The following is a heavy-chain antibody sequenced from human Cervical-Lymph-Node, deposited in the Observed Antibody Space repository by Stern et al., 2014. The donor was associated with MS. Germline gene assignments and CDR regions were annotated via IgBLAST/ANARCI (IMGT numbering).Heavy chain of an antibody. CDR3: AKAFSPSSSWLNWFDP. J-gene: IGHJ5*02. CDR1: GDSISGGGYY. D-gene: IGHD6-13*01. CDR2: IYYRGST. Sequence: QVQLVESGPGLVKPSQTLSLTCTVSGDSISGGGYYWNWIRQHPGKGLEWIGYIYYRGSTHYNPSLESRVTISIDTSRKQFFLTLNSVTAADTAVYYCAKAFSPSSSWLNWFDPWGQGMLVTVSS. V-gene: IGHV4-31*03.